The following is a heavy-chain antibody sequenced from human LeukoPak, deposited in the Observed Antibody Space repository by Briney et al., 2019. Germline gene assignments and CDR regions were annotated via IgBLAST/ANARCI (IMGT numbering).Heavy chain of an antibody. CDR1: GVSISTYY. J-gene: IGHJ3*02. CDR2: IYTSGST. Sequence: SETLSLTCSVSGVSISTYYWSWIRQPAGKGLEWIGRIYTSGSTNYNPSLRSRVTISVDTSKNQFSLKLSSVTAADTAVYYCARRLYYYDSSGYWGDAFDIWGQGTMVTVSS. CDR3: ARRLYYYDSSGYWGDAFDI. V-gene: IGHV4-4*07. D-gene: IGHD3-22*01.